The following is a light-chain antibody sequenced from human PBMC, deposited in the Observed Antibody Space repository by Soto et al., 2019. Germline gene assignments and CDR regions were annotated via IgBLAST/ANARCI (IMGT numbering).Light chain of an antibody. J-gene: IGLJ7*01. CDR2: SNN. CDR3: AAWDDSLNGSV. Sequence: QSVLTQPPSASGTPGQRVTISCSGSSSNIGSNTVNWYQHLPGTAPKLLIYSNNQRPSGVPDRCSGSKSGTSASLAISGLQSEDEADYYCAAWDDSLNGSVFGGGTQLTVL. CDR1: SSNIGSNT. V-gene: IGLV1-44*01.